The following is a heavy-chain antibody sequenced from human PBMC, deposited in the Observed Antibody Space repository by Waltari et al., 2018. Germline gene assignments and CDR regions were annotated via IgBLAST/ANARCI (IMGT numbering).Heavy chain of an antibody. CDR1: GFIFSGSP. CDR3: TRSPGFGP. V-gene: IGHV3-73*02. CDR2: IGNQGITYAK. J-gene: IGHJ5*02. Sequence: EVQLVESGGGLVQPGGSLKLSCAASGFIFSGSPIHWVRQASGKGVWWVGRIGNQGITYAKVYTEWVKGRFTISRDDSKNTSYLQMNSLKIEDTAFYSCTRSPGFGPWGQGTLVTVSS.